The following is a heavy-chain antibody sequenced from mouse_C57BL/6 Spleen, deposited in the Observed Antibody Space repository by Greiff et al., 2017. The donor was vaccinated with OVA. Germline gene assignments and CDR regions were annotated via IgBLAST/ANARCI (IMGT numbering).Heavy chain of an antibody. D-gene: IGHD1-1*01. CDR3: ARDGSNYWYFDV. CDR2: IYPGDGDT. Sequence: VPLQQSGAELVKPGASVKISCKASGYAFSSYWMNWVKQRPGKGLEWIGQIYPGDGDTNYNGKFKGKATLTADKSSSTAYMQLSSLTSEDSAVYFCARDGSNYWYFDVWGTGTTVTVSS. CDR1: GYAFSSYW. V-gene: IGHV1-80*01. J-gene: IGHJ1*03.